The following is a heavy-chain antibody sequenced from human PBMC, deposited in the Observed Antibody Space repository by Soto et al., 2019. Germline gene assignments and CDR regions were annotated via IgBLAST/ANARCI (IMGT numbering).Heavy chain of an antibody. J-gene: IGHJ3*02. CDR2: ISSSSSYI. V-gene: IGHV3-21*01. D-gene: IGHD2-15*01. CDR1: GFTFSSYS. Sequence: GGSLRLSCAASGFTFSSYSMNWVRQAPGKGLEWVSSISSSSSYIYYADSVKGRFTISRDNAKNSLYLQMNSLRAEDTAVYYCARSSWLLDAFDIWGQGTMVTVSS. CDR3: ARSSWLLDAFDI.